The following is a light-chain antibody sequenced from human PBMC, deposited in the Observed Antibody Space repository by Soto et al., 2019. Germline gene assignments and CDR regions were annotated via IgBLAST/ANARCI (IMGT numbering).Light chain of an antibody. V-gene: IGKV3-20*01. CDR1: QSVTDNY. CDR3: QQYGNPPT. CDR2: GAT. J-gene: IGKJ1*01. Sequence: PGERATLSCRASQSVTDNYVAWYQQKSGQAPRLLIHGATFRATAVPDRFSGSGSGTDFTLTISSLEAEDFAVYHCQQYGNPPTFGQGTKVDI.